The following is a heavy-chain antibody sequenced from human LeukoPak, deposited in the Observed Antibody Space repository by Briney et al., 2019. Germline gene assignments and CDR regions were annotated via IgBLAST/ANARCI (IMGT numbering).Heavy chain of an antibody. D-gene: IGHD6-13*01. CDR2: MNPNSGNT. V-gene: IGHV1-8*03. Sequence: AASVKVSCKASGYTFTGYYMHWVRQAPGQGLEWMGWMNPNSGNTGYAQKFQGRVTITRNTSISTAYMELSSLRSEDTAVYYCLRQQLADDAFDIWGQGTMVTVSS. J-gene: IGHJ3*02. CDR1: GYTFTGYY. CDR3: LRQQLADDAFDI.